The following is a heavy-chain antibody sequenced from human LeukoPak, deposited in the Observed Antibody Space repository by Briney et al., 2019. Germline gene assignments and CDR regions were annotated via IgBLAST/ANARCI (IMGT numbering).Heavy chain of an antibody. CDR2: VYHDGET. J-gene: IGHJ6*03. CDR1: GYSISTNYY. D-gene: IGHD1-26*01. CDR3: VTPRSWELSDMAV. V-gene: IGHV4-38-2*02. Sequence: SETLSLTCTVSGYSISTNYYWAWIRQSPGTGLEWIGSVYHDGETYYNPSLKSRVIISVDTSKNEFSLRLTSVTAADTAVYYCVTPRSWELSDMAVWGKGTTVIVSS.